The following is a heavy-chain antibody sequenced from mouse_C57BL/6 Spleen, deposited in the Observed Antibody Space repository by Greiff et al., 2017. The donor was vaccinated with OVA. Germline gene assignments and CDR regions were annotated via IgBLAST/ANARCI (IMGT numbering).Heavy chain of an antibody. D-gene: IGHD3-2*02. CDR2: INPNNGGT. V-gene: IGHV1-22*01. Sequence: EVQLQQSGPELVKPGASVKMSCKASGYTFTDYNMHWVKQSHGKSLEWIGYINPNNGGTSYNQKFKGKATLTVNKSSSTAYMELRSLTSEDSAVYYCAREGERQLSLWFAYWGQGTLVTVSA. J-gene: IGHJ3*01. CDR3: AREGERQLSLWFAY. CDR1: GYTFTDYN.